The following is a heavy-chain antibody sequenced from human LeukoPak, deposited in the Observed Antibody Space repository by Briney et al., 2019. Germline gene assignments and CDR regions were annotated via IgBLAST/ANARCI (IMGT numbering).Heavy chain of an antibody. V-gene: IGHV4-30-4*01. D-gene: IGHD3-22*01. CDR1: GGSISSGDYY. J-gene: IGHJ3*02. CDR2: IYYSGST. CDR3: ARVVAYDSSGYYQPPNAFDI. Sequence: SQTLSLTCTVSGGSISSGDYYWSWIRQPPGKGLEWIGYIYYSGSTYYNPSLKSRVTISVDTSKNQFSLKLSSVTAADTAVYYCARVVAYDSSGYYQPPNAFDIWGQGTMVTVSS.